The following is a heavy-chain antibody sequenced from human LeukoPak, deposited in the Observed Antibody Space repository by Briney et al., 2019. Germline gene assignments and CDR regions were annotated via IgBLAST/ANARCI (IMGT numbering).Heavy chain of an antibody. D-gene: IGHD5-18*01. CDR1: GGSFSGYY. V-gene: IGHV4-34*01. CDR3: ARRGYSLVY. CDR2: INHSGST. J-gene: IGHJ4*02. Sequence: PSETLSLTCAVYGGSFSGYYWSWIRQPPGKGLEWIGEINHSGSTNYNPSLKSRVTISVDTSKNQFSLKLSSVTTADTAVYDCARRGYSLVYWGQGTLVTVSS.